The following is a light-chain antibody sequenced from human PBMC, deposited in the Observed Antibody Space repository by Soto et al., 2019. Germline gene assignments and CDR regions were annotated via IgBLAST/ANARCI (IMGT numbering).Light chain of an antibody. CDR3: QQRSNWPLVT. Sequence: EIVLTQSPATLSLSPGERATLSCRASQSVRSYLAWYQQKPGQPPRLLIYDTSNRATGIPARFSGSGYETYFTLTIRSLDPEDFAVYYGQQRSNWPLVTFGPGTRVDIK. V-gene: IGKV3-11*01. J-gene: IGKJ3*01. CDR1: QSVRSY. CDR2: DTS.